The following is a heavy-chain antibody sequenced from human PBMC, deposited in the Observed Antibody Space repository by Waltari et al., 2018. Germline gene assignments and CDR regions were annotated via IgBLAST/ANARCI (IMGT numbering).Heavy chain of an antibody. D-gene: IGHD3-10*01. Sequence: EVQLVESGGGLVQPGGSLRLSCAASGFTFSSYAMSWVRQAPGKGLEWVSAISGSGGSTYYADSVKGRFTISRDNSKNTLYLQMNSLRAEDTAVYYCAKARGDYYGSGSYLWYWYFDLWGRGTLVTVSS. CDR2: ISGSGGST. CDR3: AKARGDYYGSGSYLWYWYFDL. J-gene: IGHJ2*01. CDR1: GFTFSSYA. V-gene: IGHV3-23*04.